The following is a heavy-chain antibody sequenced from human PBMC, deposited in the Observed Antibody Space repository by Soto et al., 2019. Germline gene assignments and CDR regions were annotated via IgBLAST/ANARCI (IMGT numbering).Heavy chain of an antibody. J-gene: IGHJ4*02. CDR2: ISSSSSYI. CDR1: GFTFSSYS. CDR3: ARDERYNWNYDPLDY. Sequence: EVQLVESGGGLVKPGGSLRLSCAASGFTFSSYSMNWVRQAPGKGLEWVSSISSSSSYIYYADSVKGRFTISRDNAKNSLYLQMNSLRAEDTAVYYCARDERYNWNYDPLDYWGQGTLVTVSS. V-gene: IGHV3-21*01. D-gene: IGHD1-7*01.